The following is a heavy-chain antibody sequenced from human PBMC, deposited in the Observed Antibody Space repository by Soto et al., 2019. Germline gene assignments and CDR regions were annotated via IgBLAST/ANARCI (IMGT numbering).Heavy chain of an antibody. CDR1: GFTFSSYA. V-gene: IGHV3-23*01. J-gene: IGHJ6*02. CDR3: AKEVFEDSNYGYYGIDV. D-gene: IGHD4-4*01. CDR2: ISGSGGST. Sequence: HPGGSLRLSCAASGFTFSSYAMIWVRQAPGKGLEWVSAISGSGGSTYYADSVKGRFTISRDNSKNTLYLQMNSLRAEDTAVYYCAKEVFEDSNYGYYGIDVWGQGTTVTVSS.